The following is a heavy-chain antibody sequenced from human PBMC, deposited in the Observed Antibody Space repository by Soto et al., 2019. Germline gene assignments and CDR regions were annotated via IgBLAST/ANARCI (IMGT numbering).Heavy chain of an antibody. CDR2: INAGNGNT. J-gene: IGHJ6*02. V-gene: IGHV1-3*01. Sequence: ASVKVSCKASGYTFTSYAMHWVRQAPGQRLEWMGWINAGNGNTKYSQKFQGRVTITRDTSASTAYMELSSLRSEDTAVYYCARMGYCSGGSCYFETYGMDVRGQGTTVTVSS. CDR3: ARMGYCSGGSCYFETYGMDV. D-gene: IGHD2-15*01. CDR1: GYTFTSYA.